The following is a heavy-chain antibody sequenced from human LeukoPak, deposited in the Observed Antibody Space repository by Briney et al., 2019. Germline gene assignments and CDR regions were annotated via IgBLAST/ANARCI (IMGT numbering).Heavy chain of an antibody. D-gene: IGHD3-10*01. CDR2: IYPGDSDT. CDR1: GYSFTSYW. V-gene: IGHV5-51*01. CDR3: ARPVMVRDDAFDI. J-gene: IGHJ3*02. Sequence: GESLKISCKGSGYSFTSYWIGWVRQMPGKGLEWMGIIYPGDSDTRYSPSFQGQVTISADKSISTAYLQWSSLKASDTAMYYCARPVMVRDDAFDIWGQGTMVTVSS.